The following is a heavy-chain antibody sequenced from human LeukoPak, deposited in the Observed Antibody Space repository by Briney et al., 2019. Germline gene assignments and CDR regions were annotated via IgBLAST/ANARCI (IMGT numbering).Heavy chain of an antibody. D-gene: IGHD6-19*01. Sequence: PSETLSLTCAVYGGSFSGYYWGWIRQLPGKGLEWIGEINHSGSTNYNPSLKSRVTISVDTSKNQFSLKLSSVTAADTAVYYCARRIAVAGLDYWGQGTLVTVSS. CDR2: INHSGST. J-gene: IGHJ4*02. CDR1: GGSFSGYY. V-gene: IGHV4-34*01. CDR3: ARRIAVAGLDY.